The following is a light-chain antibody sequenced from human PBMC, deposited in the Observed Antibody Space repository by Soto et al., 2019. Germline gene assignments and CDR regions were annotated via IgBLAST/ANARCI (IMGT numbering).Light chain of an antibody. Sequence: EVVRRQSPATLSVSPGEGATLSCRASQGIGDTLAWYQNKPGQHPRILIYGASSRATGIPDRFSGSGSGTDFNLTISRLETEDFAVFYCQHYDSLTITFGQGTRLEIK. CDR1: QGIGDT. J-gene: IGKJ5*01. V-gene: IGKV3-20*01. CDR3: QHYDSLTIT. CDR2: GAS.